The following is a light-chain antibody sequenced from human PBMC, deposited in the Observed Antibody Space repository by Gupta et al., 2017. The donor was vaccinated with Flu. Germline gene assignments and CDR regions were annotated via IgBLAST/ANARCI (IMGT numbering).Light chain of an antibody. CDR3: QSYDSSNQV. CDR2: EDN. CDR1: SGSIASNY. V-gene: IGLV6-57*01. J-gene: IGLJ3*02. Sequence: TQPHSVSESPGKTVTISCTRSSGSIASNYVQWSQQRPGSSPTTVIYEDNQRPSGVPDRFSGSIDSSSNSASLTISGLKTEDEADYYCQSYDSSNQVFGGGTKLTVL.